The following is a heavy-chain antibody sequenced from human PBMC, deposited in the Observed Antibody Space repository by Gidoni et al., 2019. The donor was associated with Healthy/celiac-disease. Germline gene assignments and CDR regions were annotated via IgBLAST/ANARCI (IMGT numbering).Heavy chain of an antibody. Sequence: DVQLVQSGAEATKPGESLTISCKCSGYSFPSYRTGCVRQMPGEGLEWMGIIYPGDSDTRYSPSFQGQVTISADKSISTAYLQWSSLKASDTAMYYCARRRTTYYYDSSGYPAGAFDIWGQGTMVTVSS. CDR3: ARRRTTYYYDSSGYPAGAFDI. V-gene: IGHV5-51*03. D-gene: IGHD3-22*01. CDR1: GYSFPSYR. CDR2: IYPGDSDT. J-gene: IGHJ3*02.